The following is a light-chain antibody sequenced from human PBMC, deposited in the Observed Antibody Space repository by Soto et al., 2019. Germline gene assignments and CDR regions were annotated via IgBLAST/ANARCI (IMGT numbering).Light chain of an antibody. CDR1: SSDVGAYNY. CDR2: EVS. CDR3: SSYAGSNNFFYV. V-gene: IGLV2-8*01. J-gene: IGLJ1*01. Sequence: QSALTQPPSASGSPGQSVTISCTGTSSDVGAYNYVSWYQQHPGKAPKLMIYEVSKRPSGVPDRFSGSKSGNTASLTVSGLQAEDDADYYCSSYAGSNNFFYVLGTGTRSPS.